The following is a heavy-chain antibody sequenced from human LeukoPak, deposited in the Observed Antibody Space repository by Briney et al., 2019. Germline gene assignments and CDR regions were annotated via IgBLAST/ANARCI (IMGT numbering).Heavy chain of an antibody. CDR1: GFTFRKYD. CDR3: AKDEDYTISGDCYDALDV. CDR2: FGGEGGDDT. V-gene: IGHV3-23*01. J-gene: IGHJ3*01. D-gene: IGHD2-21*02. Sequence: PGGSLRLSCVASGFTFRKYDLCWVRQAPGKGLEWVSGFGGEGGDDTYYADSVKGRFTISRDNAKNTLYLQMNNLRTEDTAVYYCAKDEDYTISGDCYDALDVWGQGTLVTVS.